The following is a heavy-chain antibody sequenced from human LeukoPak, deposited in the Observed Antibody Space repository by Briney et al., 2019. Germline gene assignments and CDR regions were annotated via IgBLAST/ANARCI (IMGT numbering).Heavy chain of an antibody. J-gene: IGHJ4*01. Sequence: GGSLRLSCAVSGFTFTSYWMNWVRQAPGKGLEWVASIRQDGGEKYYVDSVKGRFTISRDNTKNSLYLQMSSLRAEDTAVYYCARDGTAAGLYFDLWGQGTLVTVS. D-gene: IGHD6-13*01. CDR2: IRQDGGEK. CDR1: GFTFTSYW. V-gene: IGHV3-7*01. CDR3: ARDGTAAGLYFDL.